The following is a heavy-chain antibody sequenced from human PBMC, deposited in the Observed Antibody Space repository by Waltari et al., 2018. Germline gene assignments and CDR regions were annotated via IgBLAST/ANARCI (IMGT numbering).Heavy chain of an antibody. D-gene: IGHD3-10*01. V-gene: IGHV3-23*01. CDR3: AKDRGSGRIYFDS. Sequence: VQLLESGGDLIQPGGSLRLSCAASGFTFSHFAMTWVRQAPGKRLEWVSSISGSGGNSYYTDSVTGRFTISRDNSENTLYLHMNSLRAEDSAIYYCAKDRGSGRIYFDSWGRGTLVAVSS. CDR1: GFTFSHFA. CDR2: ISGSGGNS. J-gene: IGHJ4*02.